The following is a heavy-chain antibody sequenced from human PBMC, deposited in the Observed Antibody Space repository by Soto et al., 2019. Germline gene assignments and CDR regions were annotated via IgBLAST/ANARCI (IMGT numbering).Heavy chain of an antibody. J-gene: IGHJ6*01. CDR1: RFTFSSYS. CDR2: ISGSSSHI. Sequence: GGSLRLSCAASRFTFSSYSMNWVRQAPGKGLEWISYISGSSSHIFYADSVKGRFTISRDNAKNSLYLQMNSLRAEDTALYYCAKSKIHYYYGMDVWGQGTTVTISS. CDR3: AKSKIHYYYGMDV. V-gene: IGHV3-21*05.